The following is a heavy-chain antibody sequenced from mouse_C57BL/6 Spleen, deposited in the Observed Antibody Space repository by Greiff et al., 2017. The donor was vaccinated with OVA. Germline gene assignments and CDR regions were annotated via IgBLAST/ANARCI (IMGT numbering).Heavy chain of an antibody. CDR2: IYPGDGDT. CDR1: GYAFSSSW. CDR3: ARKSYSFDY. D-gene: IGHD2-12*01. V-gene: IGHV1-82*01. Sequence: VQLQESGPELVKPGASVKISCKASGYAFSSSWMNWVKQRPGKGLEWIGRIYPGDGDTNYNGKFKGKATLTADKSSSTAYMQLSSLTSEDSAVYFCARKSYSFDYWGQGTTLTVSS. J-gene: IGHJ2*01.